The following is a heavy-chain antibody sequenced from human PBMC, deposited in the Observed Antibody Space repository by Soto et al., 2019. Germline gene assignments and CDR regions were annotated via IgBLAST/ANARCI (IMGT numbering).Heavy chain of an antibody. CDR3: ARHYTIFGVVIINGMDV. CDR2: IYYSGST. D-gene: IGHD3-3*01. V-gene: IGHV4-39*01. J-gene: IGHJ6*02. Sequence: PSETLSLTCTVSGGSISSSSYYWGWIRQPPGKGLEWIGRIYYSGSTYYNPSLKSRVTISVDTSKNQFSLKLSSVTAADTAVYYCARHYTIFGVVIINGMDVWGQGTTVTVSS. CDR1: GGSISSSSYY.